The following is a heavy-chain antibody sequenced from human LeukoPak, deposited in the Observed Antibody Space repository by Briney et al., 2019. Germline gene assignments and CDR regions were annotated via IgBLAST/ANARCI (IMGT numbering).Heavy chain of an antibody. D-gene: IGHD2-2*01. Sequence: QSGGSLRLSCAASGFTFSIYAMSWVRQAPGKGLEWVSAISGSGGSTYYADSVKGRFTFSRDNSKNTLYLQMNSLRAEDTAVYYCVRCSGTSCYARFDQWGQGTLVTVSS. J-gene: IGHJ4*02. CDR1: GFTFSIYA. V-gene: IGHV3-23*01. CDR2: ISGSGGST. CDR3: VRCSGTSCYARFDQ.